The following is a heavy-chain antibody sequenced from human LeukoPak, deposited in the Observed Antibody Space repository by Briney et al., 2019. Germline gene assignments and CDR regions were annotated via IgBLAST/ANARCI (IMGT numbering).Heavy chain of an antibody. CDR1: RASFTSDDQY. V-gene: IGHV4-31*03. J-gene: IGHJ4*02. CDR3: SRGLDSRKLGY. D-gene: IGHD3-22*01. CDR2: IHPSGML. Sequence: SQTLSLTCTLSRASFTSDDQYWNWIRHTPGKGLEWIGSIHPSGMLYNNPSLESRVTMSRDTSKNQFSLNLNSVTAADTAVYFCSRGLDSRKLGYWGQGILVTVSS.